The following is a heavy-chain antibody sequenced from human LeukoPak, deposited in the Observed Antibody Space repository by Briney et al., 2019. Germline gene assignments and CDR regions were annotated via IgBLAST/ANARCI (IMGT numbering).Heavy chain of an antibody. D-gene: IGHD3-22*01. CDR1: GYSFTSYW. J-gene: IGHJ4*02. CDR2: IYPGDSDT. CDR3: ASPGYYDSSGYDY. Sequence: GESLKISCRGSGYSFTSYWIGWVRQMPGKGLEWMGIIYPGDSDTRYSPSFRGQVTISADKSISTAYLQWSSLRASDTAIYYCASPGYYDSSGYDYWGQGTLVTVSS. V-gene: IGHV5-51*01.